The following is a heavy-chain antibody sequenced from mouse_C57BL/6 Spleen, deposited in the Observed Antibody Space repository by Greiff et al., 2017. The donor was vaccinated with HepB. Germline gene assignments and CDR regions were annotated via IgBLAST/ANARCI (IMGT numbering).Heavy chain of an antibody. CDR1: GYTFTNYW. J-gene: IGHJ1*03. CDR2: IYPGGGYT. CDR3: ARGVYDSSYWYFDV. Sequence: VQLQQSGAELVRPGTSVKMSCKASGYTFTNYWIGWAKQRPGHGLEWFGDIYPGGGYTNHNEKFKGKATLTADKSSSTTYMQFSSLTSEDSAIYYCARGVYDSSYWYFDVWGTGTTVTVSS. D-gene: IGHD1-1*01. V-gene: IGHV1-63*01.